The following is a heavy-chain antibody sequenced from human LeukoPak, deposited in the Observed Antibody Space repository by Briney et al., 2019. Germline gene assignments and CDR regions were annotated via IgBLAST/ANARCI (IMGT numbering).Heavy chain of an antibody. CDR2: IYHSGST. CDR1: GGSVSSSNW. CDR3: ASSIRYSGYETDY. J-gene: IGHJ4*02. D-gene: IGHD5-12*01. V-gene: IGHV4-4*02. Sequence: PSETLSLTCAVSGGSVSSSNWWSWVRPPPGKGLEWIGEIYHSGSTNYNPSLKSRVTISVDKSKNQFSLKLSSVTAADTAVYYCASSIRYSGYETDYWGQGTLVTVSS.